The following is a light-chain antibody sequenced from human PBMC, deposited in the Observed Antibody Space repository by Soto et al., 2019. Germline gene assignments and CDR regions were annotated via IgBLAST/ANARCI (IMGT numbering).Light chain of an antibody. V-gene: IGKV1-39*01. CDR2: AAS. J-gene: IGKJ3*01. CDR3: QQSYSTPVT. CDR1: QSISSY. Sequence: DIQMTQSPSSLSASVGDRVTITCRTSQSISSYLNWYQQKPGKAPKLLIYAASSLQSGVPSRFSCSGSRTEFTLTISSLQPEDFATYYCQQSYSTPVTFGPGTKVDIK.